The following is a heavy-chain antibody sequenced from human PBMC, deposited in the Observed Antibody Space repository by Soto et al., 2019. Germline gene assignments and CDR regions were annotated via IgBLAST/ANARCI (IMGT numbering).Heavy chain of an antibody. Sequence: SETLSLTCTVSGDSIRSYYWSWIRQPPGKGLEWIGYISYTGSTHYNPSLKSRVTISADTSKDQFSLKLSSVTTADTALYYCAREGVAAPYYYYGMDVWGQGSTVTVSS. CDR3: AREGVAAPYYYYGMDV. CDR1: GDSIRSYY. CDR2: ISYTGST. V-gene: IGHV4-59*01. J-gene: IGHJ6*02. D-gene: IGHD2-15*01.